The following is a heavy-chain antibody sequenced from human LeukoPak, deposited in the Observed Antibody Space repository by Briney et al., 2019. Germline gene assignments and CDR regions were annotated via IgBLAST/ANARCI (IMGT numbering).Heavy chain of an antibody. J-gene: IGHJ5*02. V-gene: IGHV4-4*09. CDR3: ARIAAAGFLGWFDP. Sequence: SETLSLTCTVSGGSISSYYWNWIRQPPGKGLEWIGYIYHSGSTNQNPSLKSRVTMSVNTYKNQFSLKLSSVTAADTAVYYCARIAAAGFLGWFDPWGQGILVTVSS. CDR2: IYHSGST. CDR1: GGSISSYY. D-gene: IGHD6-13*01.